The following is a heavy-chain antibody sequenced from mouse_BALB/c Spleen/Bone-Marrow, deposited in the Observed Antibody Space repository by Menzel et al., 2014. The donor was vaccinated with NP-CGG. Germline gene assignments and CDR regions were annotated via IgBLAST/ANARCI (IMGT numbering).Heavy chain of an antibody. D-gene: IGHD2-1*01. CDR1: GYTFTSYY. J-gene: IGHJ3*01. Sequence: QVQLQQSGAELVKPGASVKLSCKASGYTFTSYYMYWVKQRPGHGLEWIGEINPSNGGTNFNEKFKSKATLTVDKSSSTAYMQLSSLTSEDSAVYYCTRSNGNWFAYWGQGTLVTVSA. V-gene: IGHV1S81*02. CDR3: TRSNGNWFAY. CDR2: INPSNGGT.